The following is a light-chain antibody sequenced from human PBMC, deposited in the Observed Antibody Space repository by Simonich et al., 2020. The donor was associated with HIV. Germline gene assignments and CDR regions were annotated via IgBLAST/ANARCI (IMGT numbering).Light chain of an antibody. CDR1: RSDVGGYNY. V-gene: IGLV2-14*03. CDR3: SSYTGISTVV. CDR2: DVS. Sequence: QSALTQPASVSGSPGQSITISCTGTRSDVGGYNYVSWYQQHPGKAPKLMIYDVSKRPSWVSNRFSGAKSGNTASLTISRLRAEDEADYYCSSYTGISTVVFGGGTKLTVL. J-gene: IGLJ2*01.